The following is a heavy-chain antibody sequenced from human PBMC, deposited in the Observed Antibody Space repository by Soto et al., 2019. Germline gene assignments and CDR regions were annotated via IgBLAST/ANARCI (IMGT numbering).Heavy chain of an antibody. CDR2: IGWNSVTI. V-gene: IGHV3-9*01. Sequence: EVQLVESGGGLAQPGWSRRLSCAASGFNFDDHAMHWVRQTPGKGLEWVSGIGWNSVTINYADSIKGRFTISRDNAKRALYLQMNNLRPAATAMYFCVRSSGSQRRVGWFDPWGQGALVTVS. CDR3: VRSSGSQRRVGWFDP. D-gene: IGHD1-26*01. CDR1: GFNFDDHA. J-gene: IGHJ5*02.